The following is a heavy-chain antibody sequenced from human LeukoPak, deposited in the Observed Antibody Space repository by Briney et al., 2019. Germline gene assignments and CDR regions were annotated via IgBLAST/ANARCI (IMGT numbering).Heavy chain of an antibody. CDR2: ISGSGGST. D-gene: IGHD3-10*01. V-gene: IGHV3-23*01. J-gene: IGHJ6*02. CDR3: AKDQTAYGSGSYPYYYGMDV. Sequence: PGGSLRLPCAAPGFTFSSYAMSWVRQAPGRGLEWVSAISGSGGSTYYADSVKGRFTISRDSSKNTLYLQMNSLIAEDTAVYYCAKDQTAYGSGSYPYYYGMDVWGQGTTVTVSS. CDR1: GFTFSSYA.